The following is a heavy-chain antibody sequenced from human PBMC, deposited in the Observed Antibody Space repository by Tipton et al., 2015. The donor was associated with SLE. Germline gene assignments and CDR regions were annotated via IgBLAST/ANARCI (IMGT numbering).Heavy chain of an antibody. CDR1: GFTFNNYG. D-gene: IGHD3-3*01. Sequence: SLRLSCAASGFTFNNYGMSWVRQAPGKGLEWVSRITRSGGTTYYTDSVKGRFTISRDNSENTLFLQMDSLGADDTAVYHCAKDPGKSGLDNWGQGTLVTVSS. J-gene: IGHJ4*02. CDR3: AKDPGKSGLDN. V-gene: IGHV3-23*01. CDR2: ITRSGGTT.